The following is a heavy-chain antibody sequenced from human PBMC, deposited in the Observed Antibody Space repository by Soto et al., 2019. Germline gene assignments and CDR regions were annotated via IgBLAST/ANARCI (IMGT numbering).Heavy chain of an antibody. CDR2: ISYDGSNK. D-gene: IGHD3-3*01. CDR3: ARDKRDLRFLEWSYYFDY. J-gene: IGHJ4*02. Sequence: PGGSLRLSCAASGFTFSSSAMHWVRQAPGKGLEWVAVISYDGSNKYYADSVKGRFTISRDNSKNTLYLQMNSLRDEDTAVYYCARDKRDLRFLEWSYYFDYWGQGT. CDR1: GFTFSSSA. V-gene: IGHV3-30-3*01.